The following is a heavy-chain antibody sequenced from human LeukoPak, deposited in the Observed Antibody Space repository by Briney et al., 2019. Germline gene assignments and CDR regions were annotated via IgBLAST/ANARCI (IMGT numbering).Heavy chain of an antibody. CDR3: ARRPTSSGIGDNLDY. Sequence: GESLKISCKGSGYSFTSYWISWVRQMSGKGLEWMGRIDPSDSYTNYSPSFQGHVTISVDKSISTAYLQWSSLKASDTAMYYCARRPTSSGIGDNLDYWGQGTLVTVSS. CDR2: IDPSDSYT. J-gene: IGHJ4*02. V-gene: IGHV5-10-1*01. CDR1: GYSFTSYW. D-gene: IGHD1-14*01.